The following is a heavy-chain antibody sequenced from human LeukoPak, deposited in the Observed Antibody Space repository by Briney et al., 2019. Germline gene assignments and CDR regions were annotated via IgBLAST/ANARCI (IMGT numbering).Heavy chain of an antibody. J-gene: IGHJ4*02. CDR3: AKGHSSSWTSFYFDY. CDR1: GFTFSSYA. CDR2: ISGSGGST. Sequence: GALRLSCAASGFTFSSYAMSWVRQAPGKGLERVSAISGSGGSTYYADSVKGRFTISRDNSKNTLYLQMNSLRAEDTAVYYCAKGHSSSWTSFYFDYWGQGTLVTVSS. D-gene: IGHD6-13*01. V-gene: IGHV3-23*01.